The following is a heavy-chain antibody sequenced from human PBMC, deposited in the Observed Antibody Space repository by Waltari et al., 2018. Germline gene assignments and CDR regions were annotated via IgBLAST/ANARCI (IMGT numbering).Heavy chain of an antibody. CDR2: INPNKDGT. J-gene: IGHJ4*02. D-gene: IGHD7-27*01. CDR1: GYTFIGYY. Sequence: QVQLVQSGAEVKKPGASVKVSCKASGYTFIGYYIHWVRQAPGQGPEWMGWINPNKDGTKYAQKFQGRVTMTRDTSISTAYMELSRLTSDDTAVYYCARDGPLTGDLFDYWGQGTLVTVSS. V-gene: IGHV1-2*02. CDR3: ARDGPLTGDLFDY.